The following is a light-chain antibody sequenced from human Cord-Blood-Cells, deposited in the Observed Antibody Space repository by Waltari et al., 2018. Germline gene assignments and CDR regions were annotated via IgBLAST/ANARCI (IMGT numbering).Light chain of an antibody. Sequence: QSALTQPPSASGSPGQSVTISCTGTRSDVGGYNYVSWYQQHPDKAPKLMIYEVSKRPSGVPDRFSGSKSGNTASLTVSGLQAEDEADYYCSSYAGSNNYVFGTGTKVTVL. CDR2: EVS. CDR1: RSDVGGYNY. J-gene: IGLJ1*01. CDR3: SSYAGSNNYV. V-gene: IGLV2-8*01.